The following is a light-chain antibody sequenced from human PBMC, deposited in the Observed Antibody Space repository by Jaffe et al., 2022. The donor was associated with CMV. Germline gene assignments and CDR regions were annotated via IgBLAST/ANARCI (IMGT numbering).Light chain of an antibody. CDR1: SSNIGAGYD. V-gene: IGLV1-40*01. J-gene: IGLJ2*01. CDR2: RNN. CDR3: QSYDSSLHVV. Sequence: QSVLAQPPSVSGAPGQRVTISCTGSSSNIGAGYDVHWYQQFPGTAPKLLIYRNNNRPSGVPDRFSGSKSGTSASLAITGLQAEDEADYYCQSYDSSLHVVFGGGTKLTV.